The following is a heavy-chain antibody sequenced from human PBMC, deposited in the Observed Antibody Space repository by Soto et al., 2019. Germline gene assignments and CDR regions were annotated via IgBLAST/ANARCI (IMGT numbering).Heavy chain of an antibody. CDR3: AAYYSSSGFAP. CDR1: GGSISSSTYY. CDR2: IYYSGST. D-gene: IGHD6-13*01. J-gene: IGHJ5*02. V-gene: IGHV4-39*01. Sequence: SETLSLTCTVSGGSISSSTYYWGWIRQPPGKGLEWIGTIYYSGSTYYNPSLKSRVTISVDTSKNQFSLKMTSVTAADTAVYFCAAYYSSSGFAPWGQGTLVTVSS.